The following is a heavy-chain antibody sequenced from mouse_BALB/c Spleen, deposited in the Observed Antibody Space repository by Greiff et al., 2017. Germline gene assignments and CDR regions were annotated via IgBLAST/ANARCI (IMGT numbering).Heavy chain of an antibody. J-gene: IGHJ2*01. D-gene: IGHD4-1*01. CDR2: ISSGGSYT. V-gene: IGHV5-9-3*01. CDR1: GFTFSSYA. Sequence: VQLKESGGGLVKPGGSLKLSCAASGFTFSSYAMSWVRQTPEKRLEWVATISSGGSYTYYPDSVKGRFTISRDNAKNTLYLQMSSLRSEDTAMYYCARTGHFDDWGQGTTLTVSS. CDR3: ARTGHFDD.